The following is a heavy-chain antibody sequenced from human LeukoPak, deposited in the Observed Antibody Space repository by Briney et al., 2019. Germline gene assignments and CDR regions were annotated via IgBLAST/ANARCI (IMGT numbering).Heavy chain of an antibody. Sequence: ASVKVSCKASGYTFTGYYMHWVRQAPGQGLEWMGWINPNSGGTNYAQKFQGRVTMTRDTSISTAYMELSRLRSDDTAVYYCARDRGGSYSAFDIWGQGTMVTVSS. CDR3: ARDRGGSYSAFDI. CDR2: INPNSGGT. D-gene: IGHD1-26*01. J-gene: IGHJ3*02. CDR1: GYTFTGYY. V-gene: IGHV1-2*02.